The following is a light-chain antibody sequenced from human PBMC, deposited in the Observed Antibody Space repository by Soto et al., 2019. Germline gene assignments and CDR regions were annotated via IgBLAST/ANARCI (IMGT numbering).Light chain of an antibody. J-gene: IGKJ2*01. Sequence: EIVLTQSPGTLSLSPGERATLSCRASQSVSSRYLGWYQQKPGQAPRLLIYCASSRATGIPDRFSGSGSGTDFTLTISRLEPEDFSVYYCQRYGGSPLYTFGQGTKLEIK. CDR2: CAS. CDR1: QSVSSRY. V-gene: IGKV3-20*01. CDR3: QRYGGSPLYT.